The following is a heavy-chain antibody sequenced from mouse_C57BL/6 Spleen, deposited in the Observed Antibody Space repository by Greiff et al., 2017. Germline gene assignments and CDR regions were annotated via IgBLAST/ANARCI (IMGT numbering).Heavy chain of an antibody. CDR1: GYTFTDYN. V-gene: IGHV1-22*01. Sequence: EVKLQESGPELVKPGASVKMSCKASGYTFTDYNMHWVKQSHGKSLEWIGYINPNNGGTSYNQKFKGKATLTVNKSSSTAYMELRSLTSEDSAVYYCARSRAYYSNYDYAMDYWGQGTSVTVSS. D-gene: IGHD2-5*01. CDR3: ARSRAYYSNYDYAMDY. J-gene: IGHJ4*01. CDR2: INPNNGGT.